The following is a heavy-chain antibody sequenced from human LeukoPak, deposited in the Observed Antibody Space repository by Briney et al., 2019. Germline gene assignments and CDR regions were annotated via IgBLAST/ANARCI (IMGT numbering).Heavy chain of an antibody. CDR3: ARLTGAASGTYYFDF. CDR2: ISWNSRII. D-gene: IGHD3-9*01. Sequence: TGGSLRLSCAASGFIFDDYAMHWVRQAPGKGLEWVSGISWNSRIIDYADSVKGRFTISRDNAKRALYLQMNTLTTEDTAFYYCARLTGAASGTYYFDFRGQGTLVTVCS. CDR1: GFIFDDYA. J-gene: IGHJ4*02. V-gene: IGHV3-9*01.